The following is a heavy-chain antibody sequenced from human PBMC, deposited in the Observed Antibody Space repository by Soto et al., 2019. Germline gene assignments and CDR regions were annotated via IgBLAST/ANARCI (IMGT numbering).Heavy chain of an antibody. V-gene: IGHV4-34*01. Sequence: SETLSLTCAVYGGSFSGYYWSWIRQPPGKGLEWIGEINHSGSTNYNPSLKSRVTISVGTSKNQFSLKLSSVTAADTAVYYCARGSIAAAGYYYYYGMDVWGQGTTVTVSS. CDR1: GGSFSGYY. CDR2: INHSGST. J-gene: IGHJ6*02. D-gene: IGHD6-13*01. CDR3: ARGSIAAAGYYYYYGMDV.